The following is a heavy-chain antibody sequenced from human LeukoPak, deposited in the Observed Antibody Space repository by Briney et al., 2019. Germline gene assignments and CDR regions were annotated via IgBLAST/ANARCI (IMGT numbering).Heavy chain of an antibody. CDR1: GFTFSSYW. CDR2: IKQDGSEK. Sequence: GPSLRLSHAASGFTFSSYWMSSVRQAPGNGLAWLANIKQDGSEKYYVDSVKGQFTISREDAKNLLYLQMNSLRAEDTAVYYCARGPAFCSSTSCSGTTFDPWGWGTLVTVSS. CDR3: ARGPAFCSSTSCSGTTFDP. D-gene: IGHD2-2*01. V-gene: IGHV3-7*01. J-gene: IGHJ5*02.